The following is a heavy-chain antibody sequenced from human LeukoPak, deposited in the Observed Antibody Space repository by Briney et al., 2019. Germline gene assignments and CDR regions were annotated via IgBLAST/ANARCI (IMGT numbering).Heavy chain of an antibody. D-gene: IGHD3-10*01. Sequence: GGSLRLSCAASGFTFSNAWMSWVRQAPGRGLEWVGRIKSKTDGGTTDYAAPVKGRFTISRDDSKNTLYLQMNSLKTEDTAVYYCTGVITMVRGVIIIPFVYWGQGTLVTVSS. V-gene: IGHV3-15*01. CDR1: GFTFSNAW. CDR3: TGVITMVRGVIIIPFVY. CDR2: IKSKTDGGTT. J-gene: IGHJ4*02.